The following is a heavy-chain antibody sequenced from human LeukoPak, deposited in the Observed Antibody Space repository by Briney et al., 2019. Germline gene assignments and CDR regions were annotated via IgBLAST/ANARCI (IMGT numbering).Heavy chain of an antibody. Sequence: SETLSLTCTVSGGSISSSNYYWGWVRQPPGKGLEWIGSIYQSGRTNYNPSLKSPVTISVDTSKNQFSLKLSSVTAADTAVYYCAREDRYYYDSSGYYAGWYYMDVWGKGATVTVSS. J-gene: IGHJ6*03. V-gene: IGHV4-39*07. CDR3: AREDRYYYDSSGYYAGWYYMDV. CDR1: GGSISSSNYY. D-gene: IGHD3-22*01. CDR2: IYQSGRT.